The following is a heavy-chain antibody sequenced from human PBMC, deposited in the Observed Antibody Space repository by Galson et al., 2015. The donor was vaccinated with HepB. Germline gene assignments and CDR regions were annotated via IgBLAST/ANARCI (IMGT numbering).Heavy chain of an antibody. CDR1: GFTFSSYG. CDR3: AKAGVGEYGDYERGGYFDY. D-gene: IGHD4-17*01. V-gene: IGHV3-30*18. CDR2: ISYDGSNK. Sequence: SLRLSCAASGFTFSSYGMHWVRQAPGKGLEWVAVISYDGSNKYYADSVKGRFTISRDNSKNTLYLQMNSLRAEDTAVYYCAKAGVGEYGDYERGGYFDYWGQGTLVTVSS. J-gene: IGHJ4*02.